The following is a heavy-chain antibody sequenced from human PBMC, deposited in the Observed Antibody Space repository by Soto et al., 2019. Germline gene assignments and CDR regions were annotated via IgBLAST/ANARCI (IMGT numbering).Heavy chain of an antibody. CDR2: ISGSGGST. CDR1: GFTFSSYA. J-gene: IGHJ3*02. D-gene: IGHD3-9*01. CDR3: AKLSYVLRYFDWLDAFDI. Sequence: GGSLRLSCAASGFTFSSYAMSWVRQAPGKGLEWVSAISGSGGSTYYADSVKGRFTISRDNSKNTLYLQMNSLRAEDTAVYYCAKLSYVLRYFDWLDAFDIWGQGTMVTVS. V-gene: IGHV3-23*01.